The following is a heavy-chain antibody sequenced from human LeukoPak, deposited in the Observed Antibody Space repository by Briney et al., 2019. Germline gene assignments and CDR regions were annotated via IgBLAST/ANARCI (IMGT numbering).Heavy chain of an antibody. CDR2: MKGDGSEK. CDR1: GFTFSTYW. J-gene: IGHJ3*01. Sequence: GGSLRLSCVASGFTFSTYWMTWVRQAPGKGLEWVANMKGDGSEKHYVDSVKGRFTISRDNAKNSLYLQMNSLRAEDSAVYYCARPAYTAAYDLWGQGTMVTVSS. V-gene: IGHV3-7*02. D-gene: IGHD3-16*01. CDR3: ARPAYTAAYDL.